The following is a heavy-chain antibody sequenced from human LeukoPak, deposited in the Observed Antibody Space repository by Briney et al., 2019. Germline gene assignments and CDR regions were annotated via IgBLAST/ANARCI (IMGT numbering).Heavy chain of an antibody. CDR1: GFIFSSYW. CDR3: ARDGGTGIVGASGGMDV. CDR2: IKEDGSEK. D-gene: IGHD1-26*01. J-gene: IGHJ6*02. Sequence: GGSLRLSCAASGFIFSSYWMTWVRQVPGRELEWVANIKEDGSEKTYVDSVKGRFTISRDNAENSLYLQMNSLRAEDTAVYYCARDGGTGIVGASGGMDVWGQGTTVTVSS. V-gene: IGHV3-7*01.